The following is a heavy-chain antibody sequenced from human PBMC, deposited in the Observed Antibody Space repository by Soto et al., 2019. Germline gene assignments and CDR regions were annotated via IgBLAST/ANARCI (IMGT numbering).Heavy chain of an antibody. V-gene: IGHV1-69*13. Sequence: SVKVSCKASGGTFSSYAISWVRQAPGQGPEWMGGIIPIFGTASYAQKFQGRVTITADESTSTAYMELSSLRSEDTAVYYCAREPMYYYDSSGPRLNYYFDYWGQGTLVTVSS. CDR1: GGTFSSYA. J-gene: IGHJ4*02. CDR2: IIPIFGTA. D-gene: IGHD3-22*01. CDR3: AREPMYYYDSSGPRLNYYFDY.